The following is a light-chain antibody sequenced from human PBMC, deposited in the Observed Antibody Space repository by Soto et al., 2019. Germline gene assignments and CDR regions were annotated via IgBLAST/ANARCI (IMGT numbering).Light chain of an antibody. Sequence: QSVLTQPASVSGSPGQSVTISCTGTSSDVGGYKYVSWYQQYPGKAPKLMIYEVSNRPSGVSNRFSGSKSGNTASLTISGLQAEDEADYYCSSYTSSSPCVFGNGTKVTVL. CDR3: SSYTSSSPCV. CDR2: EVS. V-gene: IGLV2-14*01. CDR1: SSDVGGYKY. J-gene: IGLJ1*01.